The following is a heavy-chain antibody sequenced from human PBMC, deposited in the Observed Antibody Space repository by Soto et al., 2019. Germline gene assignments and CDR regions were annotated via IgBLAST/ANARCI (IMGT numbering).Heavy chain of an antibody. CDR3: ATREDSWGPYCGGWYDYYGMDV. Sequence: QVQLQESGPGLVKPSQTLSLTCTVFGDSISSGGYYWSWIRQHAGTGLEWIGYISYSGSTYNNPSLKGRIAISLVMFKNQFSLMVGSVTAADTAVYYCATREDSWGPYCGGWYDYYGMDVWGHVTTVAVSS. CDR2: ISYSGST. D-gene: IGHD6-19*01. CDR1: GDSISSGGYY. V-gene: IGHV4-31*03. J-gene: IGHJ6*02.